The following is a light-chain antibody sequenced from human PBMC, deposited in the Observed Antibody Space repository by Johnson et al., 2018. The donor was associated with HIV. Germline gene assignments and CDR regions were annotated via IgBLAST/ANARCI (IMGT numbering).Light chain of an antibody. CDR2: ENN. CDR3: GTWDNSLSTGGV. CDR1: SSNIGNNY. J-gene: IGLJ1*01. Sequence: QSMLTKPTSVSAAPGQKVTISCSGSSSNIGNNYVSWYKQLPGTAPKLLIYENNQRPSGIPDRFSGSKSGTSATLGITGLQTGDEADYYCGTWDNSLSTGGVFGTGTKVTVL. V-gene: IGLV1-51*02.